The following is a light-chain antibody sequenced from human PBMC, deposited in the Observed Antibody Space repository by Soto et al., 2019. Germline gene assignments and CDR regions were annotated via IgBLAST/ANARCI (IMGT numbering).Light chain of an antibody. CDR2: GAS. CDR1: QSVRNSY. CDR3: QQYGSSPIT. Sequence: EIVLTQSPGTLSLSPGERATLSCRASQSVRNSYLAWYQQKPGQAPRLLMYGASTGASGIPDRFSGSGSGTDFTLTISRLEPEDLAVYYCQQYGSSPITFGQGTKVEIK. V-gene: IGKV3-20*01. J-gene: IGKJ1*01.